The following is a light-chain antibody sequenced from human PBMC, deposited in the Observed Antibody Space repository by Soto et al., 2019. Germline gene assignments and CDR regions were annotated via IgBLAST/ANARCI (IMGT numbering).Light chain of an antibody. CDR2: GIS. CDR3: LQDYNYPWT. V-gene: IGKV1-6*01. J-gene: IGKJ1*01. CDR1: QGIGSD. Sequence: IEMTHSPYTVAASVVGRFTITCLASQGIGSDLGWYQQKPGKAPKVLIYGISSLQSGVPSRFSGSGSGTDFTLTISSLQPEDIATYYCLQDYNYPWTFGQGTKVDIK.